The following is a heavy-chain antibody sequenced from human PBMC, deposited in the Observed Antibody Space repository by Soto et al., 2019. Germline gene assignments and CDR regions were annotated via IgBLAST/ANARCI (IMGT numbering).Heavy chain of an antibody. Sequence: SVKVSCKASGGTFSSYAISWVRQAPGQGLEWMGGIIPIFGTANYAQKFQGRVTITADESTSTAYMELSSLRSEDTAVYYCARGRIAAEIRFDPWGQGTLVTVSS. CDR3: ARGRIAAEIRFDP. CDR2: IIPIFGTA. J-gene: IGHJ5*02. D-gene: IGHD6-13*01. CDR1: GGTFSSYA. V-gene: IGHV1-69*01.